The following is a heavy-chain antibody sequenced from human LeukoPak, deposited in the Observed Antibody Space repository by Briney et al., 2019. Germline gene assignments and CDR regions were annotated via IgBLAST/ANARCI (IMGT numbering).Heavy chain of an antibody. Sequence: GGSLRLSCVASGFTFSDYYMSWIRQAPGKGLEWVSYISSSGSTIYYADSVKGRYTISRDNAKNSLYLQMNSLRAEDTAVYYCARSLSGSYFDYWGQGTLVTVSS. J-gene: IGHJ4*02. V-gene: IGHV3-11*01. CDR1: GFTFSDYY. CDR2: ISSSGSTI. D-gene: IGHD1-26*01. CDR3: ARSLSGSYFDY.